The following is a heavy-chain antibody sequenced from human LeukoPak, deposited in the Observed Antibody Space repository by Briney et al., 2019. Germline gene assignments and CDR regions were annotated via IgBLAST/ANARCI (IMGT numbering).Heavy chain of an antibody. CDR3: ATPNDAFNI. V-gene: IGHV4-4*02. J-gene: IGHJ3*02. CDR2: IHHRGGT. Sequence: PSETLSLTCAVSGGSISNENWWSWVRQPPGKGLGWIGEIHHRGGTNYNPSLRSRVTISIDTSKNQFSLKLTSVTAADTAVYYCATPNDAFNIWGQGTMVTVSS. CDR1: GGSISNENW.